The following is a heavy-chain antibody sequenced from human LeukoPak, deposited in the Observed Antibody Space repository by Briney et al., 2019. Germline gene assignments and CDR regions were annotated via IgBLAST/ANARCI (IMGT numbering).Heavy chain of an antibody. D-gene: IGHD6-19*01. V-gene: IGHV4-59*01. Sequence: SETLSLTCTVSGGSISSYQWSWIRQPPGKGLEWIGNIYYSGSTNYSPSLKSRVIISVDTSKNQFSLKLSPVTAADTAVYYCARDRAVAGLRIFDPWGQGTLVTVSS. J-gene: IGHJ5*02. CDR2: IYYSGST. CDR1: GGSISSYQ. CDR3: ARDRAVAGLRIFDP.